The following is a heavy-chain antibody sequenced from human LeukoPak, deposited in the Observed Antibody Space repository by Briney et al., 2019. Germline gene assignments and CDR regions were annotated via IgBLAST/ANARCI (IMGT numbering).Heavy chain of an antibody. J-gene: IGHJ4*02. CDR2: ISAYNGNT. D-gene: IGHD3-3*01. CDR1: GYTFTGYY. CDR3: ARPHYDFWSGYHYYSAYFDY. Sequence: ASVKVSCKASGYTFTGYYIHWVRQAPGQGLEWMGWISAYNGNTNYAQKLQGRVTMTTDTSTSTAYMELRSLRSDDTAVYYCARPHYDFWSGYHYYSAYFDYWGQGTLVTVSS. V-gene: IGHV1-18*04.